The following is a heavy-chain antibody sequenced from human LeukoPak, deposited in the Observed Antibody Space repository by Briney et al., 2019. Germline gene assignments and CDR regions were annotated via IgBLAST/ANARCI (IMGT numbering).Heavy chain of an antibody. D-gene: IGHD2-2*01. CDR2: IYYSGST. J-gene: IGHJ5*02. CDR3: ARGGCSSTSCYARYSIGNWFDP. V-gene: IGHV4-39*07. Sequence: PSETLSLTCTVSGGSISSSSYYWGWIRQPPGKGLEWIGSIYYSGSTYYNPSLKSRVTISVDTSKNQFSLKLSSVTAADTAVYYCARGGCSSTSCYARYSIGNWFDPWGQGTLVTVSS. CDR1: GGSISSSSYY.